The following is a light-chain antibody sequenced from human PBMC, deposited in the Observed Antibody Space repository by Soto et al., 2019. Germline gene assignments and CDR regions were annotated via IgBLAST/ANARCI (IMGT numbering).Light chain of an antibody. J-gene: IGLJ1*01. V-gene: IGLV2-14*01. Sequence: QSALAQPASVSGSLGQSITISCTGTTRDIAGYNYISWYQQLPGKAPKLMIYQVTIRPSGISNRFSGSKSGNTASLTISGLQAEDEADYSCCSYADNFSYVFGTGTKVTVL. CDR1: TRDIAGYNY. CDR2: QVT. CDR3: CSYADNFSYV.